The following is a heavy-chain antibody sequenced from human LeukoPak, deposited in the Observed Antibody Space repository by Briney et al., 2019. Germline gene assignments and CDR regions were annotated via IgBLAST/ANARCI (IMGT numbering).Heavy chain of an antibody. V-gene: IGHV1-18*04. CDR3: ARDLLGYCSSTSCPGWGY. Sequence: ASAKVSCKASGYTFTSYGISWVRQAPGQGLEWMGWISAYNGNTNYAQKLQGRVTMTTDTSTSTAYMELRSLRSDDTAVYYCARDLLGYCSSTSCPGWGYWGQGTLVTVSS. CDR1: GYTFTSYG. J-gene: IGHJ4*02. D-gene: IGHD2-2*01. CDR2: ISAYNGNT.